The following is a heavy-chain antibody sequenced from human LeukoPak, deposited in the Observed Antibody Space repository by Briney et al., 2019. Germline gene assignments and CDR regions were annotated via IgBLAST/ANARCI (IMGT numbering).Heavy chain of an antibody. CDR1: GDSISSTIYY. D-gene: IGHD2-2*01. J-gene: IGHJ4*02. CDR2: MSTSGST. CDR3: ARHQYQLSALDY. Sequence: SETLSLTCTVSGDSISSTIYYWGWIRQPAGKGLEWIGRMSTSGSTSYNPSLKSRVTISVDTSKNQFSLNLNSVTAADTAMYYCARHQYQLSALDYWGQGTLVTVSS. V-gene: IGHV4-61*02.